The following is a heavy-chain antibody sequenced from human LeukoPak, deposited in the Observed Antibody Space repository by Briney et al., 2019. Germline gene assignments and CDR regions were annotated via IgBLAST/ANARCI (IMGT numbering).Heavy chain of an antibody. V-gene: IGHV1-2*02. CDR2: INPNSGGT. Sequence: ASVKVSCKASGYTFTGYYMHWVRQAPGQGLEWMGWINPNSGGTNYAQKFQGRVTMTRDTSISTAYMELSRLRTDDTAVYYCALWGSYRYGLNYWGQGTLVTVSS. CDR1: GYTFTGYY. D-gene: IGHD3-16*02. J-gene: IGHJ4*02. CDR3: ALWGSYRYGLNY.